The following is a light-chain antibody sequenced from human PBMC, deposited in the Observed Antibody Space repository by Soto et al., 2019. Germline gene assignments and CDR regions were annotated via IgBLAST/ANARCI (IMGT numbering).Light chain of an antibody. J-gene: IGLJ3*02. CDR2: EVS. V-gene: IGLV2-23*02. CDR1: SSDVGSYNL. Sequence: QSVLTQPASVSGSPGQSITISCTGTSSDVGSYNLVSWYQQHPGNAPKLMIYEVSKRPSGVSNRFSGSKSGNTASLTISGLQDEDEAEYFCCSYVGSGTLRVCGGGTKLTVL. CDR3: CSYVGSGTLRV.